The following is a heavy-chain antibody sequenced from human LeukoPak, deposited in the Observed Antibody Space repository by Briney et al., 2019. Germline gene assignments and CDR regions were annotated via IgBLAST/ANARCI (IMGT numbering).Heavy chain of an antibody. CDR2: IDYSGST. V-gene: IGHV4-39*01. J-gene: IGHJ4*02. CDR3: ARLVVSSWYHEVLLGRDY. CDR1: GGSISSSTYY. Sequence: SETLSLTCTVSGGSISSSTYYWGWIRQPPGKGLEWIGSIDYSGSTYYNPSLKSRVTISVDTSKNQFSLKLSSVTAADTAVYYCARLVVSSWYHEVLLGRDYWGQGTLVTVSS. D-gene: IGHD6-13*01.